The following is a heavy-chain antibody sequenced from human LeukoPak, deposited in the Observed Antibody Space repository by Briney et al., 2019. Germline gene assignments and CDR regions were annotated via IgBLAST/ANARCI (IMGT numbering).Heavy chain of an antibody. V-gene: IGHV1-2*02. CDR2: INPNSGGT. CDR1: GYTFTGYY. CDR3: ARTTYYYDSSGYYTPPHFDY. D-gene: IGHD3-22*01. J-gene: IGHJ4*02. Sequence: ASVKVSCKASGYTFTGYYMHWVRQAPGQGLEWMGWINPNSGGTNYAQKFQGRVTMTRDTSISTAYMELSRLRSDDTAVYYCARTTYYYDSSGYYTPPHFDYWGQETLVTVSS.